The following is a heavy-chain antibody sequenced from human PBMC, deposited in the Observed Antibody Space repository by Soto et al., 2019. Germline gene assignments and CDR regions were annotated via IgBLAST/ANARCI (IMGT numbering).Heavy chain of an antibody. CDR1: GFTFSSYA. CDR3: ARDSPIVEMATITGAFDI. D-gene: IGHD5-12*01. J-gene: IGHJ3*02. CDR2: ISYDGSNK. V-gene: IGHV3-30-3*01. Sequence: GSLRLSCAASGFTFSSYAMHWVRQAPGKGLEWVAVISYDGSNKYYADSVKGRFTISRDNSKNTLYLQMNSLRAEDTAVYYCARDSPIVEMATITGAFDIWGQGTMVTVSS.